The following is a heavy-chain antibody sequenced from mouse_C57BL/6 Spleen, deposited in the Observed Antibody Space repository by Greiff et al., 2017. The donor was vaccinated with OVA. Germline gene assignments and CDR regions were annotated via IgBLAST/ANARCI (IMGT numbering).Heavy chain of an antibody. V-gene: IGHV7-3*01. CDR1: GFTFTDYY. CDR3: ARYIRRDYDEGYFDV. J-gene: IGHJ1*03. Sequence: EVQLVESGGGLVQPGGSLSLSCAASGFTFTDYYMSWVRQPPGKALEWLGFIRNKANGYTTEYSASVKGRFTISRDNSQSILYLQMNALRAEDSATYYCARYIRRDYDEGYFDVWGTGTTVTVSS. D-gene: IGHD2-4*01. CDR2: IRNKANGYTT.